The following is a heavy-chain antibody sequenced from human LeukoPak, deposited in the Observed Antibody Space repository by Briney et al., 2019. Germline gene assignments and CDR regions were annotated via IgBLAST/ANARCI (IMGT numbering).Heavy chain of an antibody. CDR2: IYTSGST. CDR1: GGSISSGSYY. Sequence: SQTLSLTCTVSGGSISSGSYYWSWIRQPAGTGLEWIGRIYTSGSTNYNPSLKSRVTISVDTSKNQFSLKLSSVTAADTAVYYCARMGYCSSTSCRPLDYWGQGTLVTVSS. D-gene: IGHD2-2*01. V-gene: IGHV4-61*02. CDR3: ARMGYCSSTSCRPLDY. J-gene: IGHJ4*02.